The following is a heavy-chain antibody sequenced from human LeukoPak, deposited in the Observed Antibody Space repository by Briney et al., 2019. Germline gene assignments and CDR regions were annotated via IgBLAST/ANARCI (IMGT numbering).Heavy chain of an antibody. J-gene: IGHJ4*02. V-gene: IGHV4-34*01. CDR3: ARDGVL. D-gene: IGHD3-16*01. CDR1: GGSFSGYY. CDR2: INHSGST. Sequence: SETLSHTCAVYGGSFSGYYWSWIRQPPGKGLEWIGEINHSGSTNYNPSLKSRVTISVDTSKNQFSLKLSSVTAADTAVYYCARDGVLWGQGTLVTVSS.